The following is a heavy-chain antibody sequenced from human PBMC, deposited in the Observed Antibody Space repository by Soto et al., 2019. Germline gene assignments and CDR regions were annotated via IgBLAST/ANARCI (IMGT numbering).Heavy chain of an antibody. CDR3: ARGNGLIFGVALYYMDV. CDR1: RMSCIGYY. J-gene: IGHJ6*03. Sequence: SENLSLTCALNRMSCIGYYWSWIRQPPGKGLERIGEINRSGSTNYNPSLKSRVTISVDTSKNLFSLKLSSVTVADTAVYYCARGNGLIFGVALYYMDVWGKGTTVT. V-gene: IGHV4-34*01. CDR2: INRSGST. D-gene: IGHD3-3*01.